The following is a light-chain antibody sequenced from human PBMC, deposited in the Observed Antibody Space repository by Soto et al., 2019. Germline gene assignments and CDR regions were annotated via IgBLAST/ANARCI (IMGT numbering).Light chain of an antibody. Sequence: EIVLTQSPGTLSLSPGERATLSCRASQSVSSNYLAWYQQKPGQAPRLLIYGASSRATGIPDRFSGSGSGTDFTLTLSRLEPEDFAVYYCQKYGNSPRTFGQGTKVEIK. J-gene: IGKJ1*01. CDR3: QKYGNSPRT. CDR2: GAS. CDR1: QSVSSNY. V-gene: IGKV3-20*01.